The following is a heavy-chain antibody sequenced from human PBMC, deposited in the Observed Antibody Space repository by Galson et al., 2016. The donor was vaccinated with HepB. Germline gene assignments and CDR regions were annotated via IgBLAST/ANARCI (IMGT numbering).Heavy chain of an antibody. CDR3: AKEGWFGEFLYGPLDL. CDR2: ISGDSKNT. Sequence: SLRLSCAASGFNFGSYALSWVRQAPGKGLEWLSGISGDSKNTRYAESVKGRFTISRDNSKNILFLQVKSLRGEDTAVYYCAKEGWFGEFLYGPLDLWGQGTLVTVSS. CDR1: GFNFGSYA. D-gene: IGHD3-10*01. V-gene: IGHV3-23*01. J-gene: IGHJ5*02.